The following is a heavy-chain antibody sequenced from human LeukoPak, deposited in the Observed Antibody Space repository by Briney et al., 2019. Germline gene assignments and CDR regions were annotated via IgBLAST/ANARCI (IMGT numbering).Heavy chain of an antibody. V-gene: IGHV1-2*02. CDR3: AIITVTTSPFDY. D-gene: IGHD4-17*01. CDR2: INPHRGDT. Sequence: ASVTVSFTASGYTFTGYYMHWVRQAPGQGLEWMGWINPHRGDTNYAQKFQGRVTMTRDTSISTAYMELSSLRSDDTAVYYCAIITVTTSPFDYWGQGTLVTVSS. CDR1: GYTFTGYY. J-gene: IGHJ4*02.